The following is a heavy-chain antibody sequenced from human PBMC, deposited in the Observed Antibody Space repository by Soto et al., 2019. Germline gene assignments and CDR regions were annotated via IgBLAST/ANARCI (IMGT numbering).Heavy chain of an antibody. D-gene: IGHD2-8*01. CDR1: GFTFSSYA. CDR2: ISGSGGST. CDR3: AKDSGYCTNGVCPSFDY. V-gene: IGHV3-23*01. Sequence: ESGGGLVQPGGSLRLSCAASGFTFSSYAMSWVRQAPGKGLDCVSAISGSGGSTYYADSVKGRFTISRDNSKNTLYLQMNSLRAEDTAVYYCAKDSGYCTNGVCPSFDYWGQGTLVTVSS. J-gene: IGHJ4*02.